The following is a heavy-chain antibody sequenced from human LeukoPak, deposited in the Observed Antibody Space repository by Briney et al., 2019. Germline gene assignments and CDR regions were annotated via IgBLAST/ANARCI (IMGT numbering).Heavy chain of an antibody. Sequence: GASVKVSCKASGYTFTSYGISWVRQAPGQGLEWMGWMNPNSGNTGYAQKFQGRVTMTKNTSISTAYMELSSLRSEDTAVYYCARGSRRDGYNTLVDSWGQGTLVTVSS. CDR1: GYTFTSYG. V-gene: IGHV1-8*02. CDR2: MNPNSGNT. CDR3: ARGSRRDGYNTLVDS. D-gene: IGHD5-24*01. J-gene: IGHJ4*02.